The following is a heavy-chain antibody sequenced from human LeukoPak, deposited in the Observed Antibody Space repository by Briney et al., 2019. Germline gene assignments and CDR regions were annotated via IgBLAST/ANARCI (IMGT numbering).Heavy chain of an antibody. CDR3: VMTVSVNDAFDV. CDR1: GSTFTNYG. D-gene: IGHD3-22*01. Sequence: RASVKVSCKASGSTFTNYGISWVRQAPGQGLEWMGWISAHNGDTNYAQNLQGRVTMTTETSTSTAYMELRRLRSDDTALFYCVMTVSVNDAFDVWGQGTVVTVSS. CDR2: ISAHNGDT. V-gene: IGHV1-18*01. J-gene: IGHJ3*01.